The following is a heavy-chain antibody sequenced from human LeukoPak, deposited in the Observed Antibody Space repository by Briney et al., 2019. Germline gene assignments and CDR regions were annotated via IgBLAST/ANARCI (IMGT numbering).Heavy chain of an antibody. CDR2: ISSASGTI. V-gene: IGHV3-48*03. CDR3: ARSTELSDPYFYYGMDV. Sequence: GGSLRLSCAASGFSFRSFEMSWVRQAPGKGLECIAYISSASGTIYHADSVKGRFTISRDNANNSLYLQMSSLRAEDTAIYYCARSTELSDPYFYYGMDVWGQGTTVTVSS. J-gene: IGHJ6*02. CDR1: GFSFRSFE. D-gene: IGHD1-26*01.